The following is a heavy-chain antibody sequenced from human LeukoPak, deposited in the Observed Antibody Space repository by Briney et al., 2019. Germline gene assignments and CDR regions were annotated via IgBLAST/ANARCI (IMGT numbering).Heavy chain of an antibody. J-gene: IGHJ4*02. Sequence: GGSLRLSCAASGFTFSSYAMSWVRQAPGKGLEWVSAISGSGGSTYYADSVKGRFTISRDNSKNTLYLQMNSLRAEDTAVYYCAKDLESIMITFGGVIAVFDYWGQGNLVTVSS. CDR2: ISGSGGST. V-gene: IGHV3-23*01. CDR3: AKDLESIMITFGGVIAVFDY. D-gene: IGHD3-16*02. CDR1: GFTFSSYA.